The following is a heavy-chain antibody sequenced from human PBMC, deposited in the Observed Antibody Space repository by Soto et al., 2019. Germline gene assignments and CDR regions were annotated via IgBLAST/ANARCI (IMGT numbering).Heavy chain of an antibody. CDR1: GGPVSSGNYF. Sequence: LSLTCTVSGGPVSSGNYFWSWIRQPPGKGLEWIGYIHSSGSTNYNPSLKSRVTISADTSRNQFSLRLTSVTAADTAVYYCAILTKPTAVTTAFRGGYGLDVWGQGTTVTVSS. J-gene: IGHJ6*02. CDR3: AILTKPTAVTTAFRGGYGLDV. CDR2: IHSSGST. D-gene: IGHD4-17*01. V-gene: IGHV4-61*01.